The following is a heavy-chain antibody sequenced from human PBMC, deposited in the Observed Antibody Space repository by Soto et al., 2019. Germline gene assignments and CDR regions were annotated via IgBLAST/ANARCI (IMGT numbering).Heavy chain of an antibody. D-gene: IGHD6-19*01. Sequence: QVQLVQSGAEVKKPGSSVKVSCKASRGTFSSYAISWVRQAPGQGLEWMGGIIPIFGTANYAQKFQGRVTITADESTSTAYMELSSLRSEDTAVYYCASPYSSGWYGHFDYWGQGTLVTVSS. CDR3: ASPYSSGWYGHFDY. V-gene: IGHV1-69*12. J-gene: IGHJ4*02. CDR1: RGTFSSYA. CDR2: IIPIFGTA.